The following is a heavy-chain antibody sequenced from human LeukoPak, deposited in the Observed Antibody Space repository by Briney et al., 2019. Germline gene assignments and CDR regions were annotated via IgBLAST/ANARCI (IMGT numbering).Heavy chain of an antibody. D-gene: IGHD3-9*01. CDR2: IYYSGSS. CDR1: GGSISSYY. V-gene: IGHV4-59*01. CDR3: ARSRGHYDILTGPSLYYYYYYGMDV. J-gene: IGHJ6*02. Sequence: PSETLSLTCTVSGGSISSYYWSWIRQPPGKGLEWIGYIYYSGSSNYNPSLKSRVTISVDTSKNQFSLKLSSVTAADTAVYYCARSRGHYDILTGPSLYYYYYYGMDVWGQGTTVTVSS.